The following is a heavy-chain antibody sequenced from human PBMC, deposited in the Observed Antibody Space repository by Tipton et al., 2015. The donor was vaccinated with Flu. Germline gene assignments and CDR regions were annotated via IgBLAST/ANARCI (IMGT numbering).Heavy chain of an antibody. J-gene: IGHJ6*03. D-gene: IGHD6-13*01. CDR3: ARKYWGSSWYYHYMDV. V-gene: IGHV4-59*08. CDR2: AYYSGST. CDR1: GGSISSYY. Sequence: GLVKPSETLSLTCAVSGGSISSYYWSWIRQPPGKRLEWIGYAYYSGSTNYNPSLKSRVTIAIDTSKSQVSLKLNSVTAADTAVYYCARKYWGSSWYYHYMDVWGKGATVTVSS.